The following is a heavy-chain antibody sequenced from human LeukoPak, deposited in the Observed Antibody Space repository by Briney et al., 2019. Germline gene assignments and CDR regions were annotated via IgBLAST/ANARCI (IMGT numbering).Heavy chain of an antibody. V-gene: IGHV4-59*01. D-gene: IGHD1-14*01. CDR3: ARGRPYNVGLPPWFDP. J-gene: IGHJ5*02. CDR2: IYYSGST. Sequence: SETLSLTCTVSGGSISSYYWSWIRQPPGKGLEWIGYIYYSGSTNYNPSLKSRVTISVDTSKNQFSLKLSSVTAADTAVYYCARGRPYNVGLPPWFDPWGQGTLVTVSS. CDR1: GGSISSYY.